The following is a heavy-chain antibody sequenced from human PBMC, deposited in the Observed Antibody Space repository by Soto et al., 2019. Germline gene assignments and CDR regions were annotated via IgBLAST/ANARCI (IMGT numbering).Heavy chain of an antibody. D-gene: IGHD6-13*01. Sequence: QVQLVESGGGVVQPGRSPRLSCAASGFTFSSYGMHWVRQAPGKGLEWVAVIWYDGSNKYYADSVKGRFTISRDNSKNTLYLQMNSLRAEDTAVYYCAREAFQQPVFDYWGQGTLVTVSS. V-gene: IGHV3-33*01. CDR2: IWYDGSNK. CDR3: AREAFQQPVFDY. J-gene: IGHJ4*02. CDR1: GFTFSSYG.